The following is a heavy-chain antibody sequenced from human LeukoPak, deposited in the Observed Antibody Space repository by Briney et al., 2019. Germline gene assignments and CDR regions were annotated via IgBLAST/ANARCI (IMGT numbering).Heavy chain of an antibody. J-gene: IGHJ4*02. V-gene: IGHV3-30*04. Sequence: PGGSLRLSCAASGFTFSSYAMHWVRQAPGKGLEWVAVISYDGSNKYYADSVKGRFTISRDNSKNTLYLQMNSLRAEDTAVYYCARDRSPPPGSAVAGTRYYFDYWGQGTLVTVSS. CDR1: GFTFSSYA. CDR3: ARDRSPPPGSAVAGTRYYFDY. CDR2: ISYDGSNK. D-gene: IGHD6-19*01.